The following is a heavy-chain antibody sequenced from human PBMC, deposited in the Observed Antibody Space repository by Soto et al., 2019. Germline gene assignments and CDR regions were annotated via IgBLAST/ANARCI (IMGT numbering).Heavy chain of an antibody. Sequence: QVQLQESGPGLVKPSETLSLTCTVSSGSISSYYWSWIRQPPGKGLEFIGYIFYSGSTNYNPSLKSRVTISVDTSKNQFSLNLISVTAADTDVYYCARSIWSGYLNAFDIWGQGTMVTVSS. D-gene: IGHD3-3*01. V-gene: IGHV4-59*08. J-gene: IGHJ3*02. CDR2: IFYSGST. CDR1: SGSISSYY. CDR3: ARSIWSGYLNAFDI.